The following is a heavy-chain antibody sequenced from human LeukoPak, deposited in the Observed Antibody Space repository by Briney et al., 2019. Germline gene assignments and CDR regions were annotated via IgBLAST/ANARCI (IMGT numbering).Heavy chain of an antibody. D-gene: IGHD3-22*01. J-gene: IGHJ4*02. CDR3: AKWTGITMIVVLPTTDS. CDR1: GFTFSSQA. CDR2: ISSSGVTT. Sequence: GGSLRLSCAASGFTFSSQAMTWVRQAPGKGLEWVSSISSSGVTTYYADSVKGRFTISRDNSVNTLYLQLDSLRVDDTAVYYCAKWTGITMIVVLPTTDSWGQGTLVTVSS. V-gene: IGHV3-23*01.